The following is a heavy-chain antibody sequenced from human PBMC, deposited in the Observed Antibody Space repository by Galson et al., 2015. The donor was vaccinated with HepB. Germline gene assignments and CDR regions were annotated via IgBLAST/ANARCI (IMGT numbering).Heavy chain of an antibody. V-gene: IGHV3-30-3*01. CDR1: GFTFSSYA. D-gene: IGHD1-26*01. J-gene: IGHJ1*01. CDR3: ASEWEPYPFQH. CDR2: ISYDGSNK. Sequence: SLRLSCAASGFTFSSYAMHWVRQAPGKGLEWVAVISYDGSNKYYADSVKGRFTISRDNSKNTLYLQMNSLRAEDTAVYYCASEWEPYPFQHWGQGTLVTVSS.